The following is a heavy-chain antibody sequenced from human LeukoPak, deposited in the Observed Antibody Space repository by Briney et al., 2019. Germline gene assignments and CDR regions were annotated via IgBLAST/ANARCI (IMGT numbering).Heavy chain of an antibody. V-gene: IGHV5-51*01. CDR1: GYSFTSYW. J-gene: IGHJ4*02. D-gene: IGHD2-15*01. Sequence: GESLKISCKGSGYSFTSYWIGWVRQMPGKGLEWMGISYPGDSDTRYSPSFQGQVTISADKSISTAYLQWSSLKASDTAMYYCARQASYCSGGSCYPTQPKDYWGQGTLVTVSS. CDR2: SYPGDSDT. CDR3: ARQASYCSGGSCYPTQPKDY.